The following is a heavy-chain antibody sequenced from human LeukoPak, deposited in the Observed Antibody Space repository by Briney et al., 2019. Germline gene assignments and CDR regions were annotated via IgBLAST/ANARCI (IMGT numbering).Heavy chain of an antibody. J-gene: IGHJ3*02. Sequence: GGSLRLSCAASGFTFSNYAMSWVRQAPGKGLEWVSGISGSGDSTYYADSVKGRFTISRGNAKNSLYLQMNSLRVEDTAVYFCAKNANGYGYGAFDIWGQGTMVTVSS. D-gene: IGHD3-16*01. CDR1: GFTFSNYA. CDR2: ISGSGDST. CDR3: AKNANGYGYGAFDI. V-gene: IGHV3-23*01.